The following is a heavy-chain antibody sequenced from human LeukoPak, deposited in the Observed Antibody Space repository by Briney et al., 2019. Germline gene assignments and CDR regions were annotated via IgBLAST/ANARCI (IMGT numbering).Heavy chain of an antibody. CDR2: IIPIFGTA. J-gene: IGHJ4*02. V-gene: IGHV1-69*05. CDR3: ASSYSYVIDY. CDR1: GGTSSSYA. Sequence: ASVKVSCKASGGTSSSYAISWVRQAPGQGLEWMGRIIPIFGTANYEQKFQGRVTITTDESTSTAYMELSSLRSEDTAVYYCASSYSYVIDYWGQGTLVTVSS. D-gene: IGHD5-18*01.